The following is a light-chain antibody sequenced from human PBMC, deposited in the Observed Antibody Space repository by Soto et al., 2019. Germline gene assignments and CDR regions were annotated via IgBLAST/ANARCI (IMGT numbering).Light chain of an antibody. CDR1: ESISGW. CDR3: QKYNSAPWT. CDR2: DAS. Sequence: DIQMTQSPSTLSASVGDRVTITCRASESISGWLAWYQQKPGEAPKLLIYDASTLHSGVPSRFSGSGSGTDFTLTINSLQPEDVATYYCQKYNSAPWTFGQGTKVDIK. V-gene: IGKV1-27*01. J-gene: IGKJ1*01.